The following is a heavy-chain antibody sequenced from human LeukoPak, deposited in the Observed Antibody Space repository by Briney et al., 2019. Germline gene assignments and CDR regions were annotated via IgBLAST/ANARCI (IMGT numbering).Heavy chain of an antibody. J-gene: IGHJ4*02. CDR1: GGSFSGYY. CDR3: ARGISGYRPIDY. D-gene: IGHD5-12*01. CDR2: INHSGST. Sequence: PSETLSLTCAVYGGSFSGYYWSWIRQPPGKGLEWIGEINHSGSTNYNPSLKSRVTISVDTSKNQFSLKLSSVTAADTAVYYCARGISGYRPIDYWGQGTLVTVSS. V-gene: IGHV4-34*01.